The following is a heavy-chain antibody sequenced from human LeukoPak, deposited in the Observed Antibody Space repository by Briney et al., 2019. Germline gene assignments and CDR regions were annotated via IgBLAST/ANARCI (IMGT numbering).Heavy chain of an antibody. V-gene: IGHV1-18*01. CDR1: GYTFTSYG. CDR2: ISAYNGNT. D-gene: IGHD6-6*01. CDR3: ARVRGSSSWNSYFDY. Sequence: GASVKVSCKASGYTFTSYGISWVRQAPGQGLEWMGWISAYNGNTNYAQKLQGRVTMTTDTSTSTAYMELRSLRSDDTAVYYCARVRGSSSWNSYFDYWGQGTLVTVSS. J-gene: IGHJ4*02.